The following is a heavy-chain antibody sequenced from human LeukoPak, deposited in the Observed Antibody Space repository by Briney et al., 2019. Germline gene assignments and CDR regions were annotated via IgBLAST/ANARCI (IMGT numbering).Heavy chain of an antibody. V-gene: IGHV3-30*18. CDR1: GFTFSSYG. CDR3: AKDSGFRLAAAGTLIY. Sequence: GGSLRLSCAASGFTFSSYGMHWVRQAPGKGLEWVAVISYDGSNKYYADSVKGRFTISRDNSKNTLYLQMNSLRAEDTAVYYCAKDSGFRLAAAGTLIYWGQGTLVTVSS. CDR2: ISYDGSNK. D-gene: IGHD6-13*01. J-gene: IGHJ4*02.